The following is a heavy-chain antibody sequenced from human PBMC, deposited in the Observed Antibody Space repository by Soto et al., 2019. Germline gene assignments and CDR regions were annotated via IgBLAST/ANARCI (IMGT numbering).Heavy chain of an antibody. CDR1: GGSFSGYY. CDR2: INHSGST. CDR3: ASIPSRITMVRGAYGMDV. V-gene: IGHV4-34*01. J-gene: IGHJ6*02. D-gene: IGHD3-10*01. Sequence: QVQLQQWGAGLLKPSETLSLTCAVYGGSFSGYYWSWIRQPPGKGLEWIGEINHSGSTNYNPSLKSRVTISVDXXKXQXXLKLSSVTAADTAVYYCASIPSRITMVRGAYGMDVWGQGTTVTVSS.